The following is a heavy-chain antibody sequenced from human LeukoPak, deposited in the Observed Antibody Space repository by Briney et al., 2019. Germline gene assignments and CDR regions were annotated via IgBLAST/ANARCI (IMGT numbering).Heavy chain of an antibody. D-gene: IGHD1-26*01. CDR3: AKHSGSYYTAFDY. Sequence: QPGGSLRLSCAASGFTFSSYAMSWVRQAPGKGLEWVSAISGSGGSTHYADSVKGRFTISRDNSKNTLYLQMNSLRAEDTAVYYCAKHSGSYYTAFDYWGQGTLVTVSS. V-gene: IGHV3-23*01. CDR2: ISGSGGST. CDR1: GFTFSSYA. J-gene: IGHJ4*02.